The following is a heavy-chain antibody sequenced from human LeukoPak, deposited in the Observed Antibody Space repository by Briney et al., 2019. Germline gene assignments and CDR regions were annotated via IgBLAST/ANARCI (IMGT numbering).Heavy chain of an antibody. CDR1: GGSINSYY. CDR2: IYYSGST. D-gene: IGHD5-24*01. Sequence: SETLSLTCTVSGGSINSYYWSWIRQPPGKGLEWIGYIYYSGSTNYNPSLKSRVTISVDTSKNQFSLKMSSVTAADTAVYYCARARDGHINNWFDPWGQGAPETVAS. J-gene: IGHJ5*02. CDR3: ARARDGHINNWFDP. V-gene: IGHV4-59*01.